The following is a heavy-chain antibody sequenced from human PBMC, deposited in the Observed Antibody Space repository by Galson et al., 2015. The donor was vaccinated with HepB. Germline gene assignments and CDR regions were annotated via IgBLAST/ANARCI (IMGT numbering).Heavy chain of an antibody. CDR3: ARDAFWSGYYMDYYYGMDV. D-gene: IGHD3-3*01. V-gene: IGHV3-33*01. Sequence: SLRLSCAASGFTFRSYGMHWVRQAPGKGLEWVAVIWYDGSNKYYADAVKGRFTISRDNSKNTLYLQMNSLRAEDTAVYYCARDAFWSGYYMDYYYGMDVWGQGTTVTVSS. CDR1: GFTFRSYG. CDR2: IWYDGSNK. J-gene: IGHJ6*02.